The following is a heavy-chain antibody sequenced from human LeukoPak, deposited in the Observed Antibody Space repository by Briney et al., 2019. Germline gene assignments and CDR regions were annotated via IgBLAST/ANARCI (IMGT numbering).Heavy chain of an antibody. CDR2: ISYDGSNK. Sequence: GGSLRLSCAASGFTFSSYSMNWVRQAPGKGLEWVAVISYDGSNKYYADSVKGRFTISRDNSKNTLYLQMNSLRAEDTAVYYCAKVGCSSTSCSLTWYYYGMDVWGKGTTVTVSS. J-gene: IGHJ6*04. V-gene: IGHV3-30*18. CDR3: AKVGCSSTSCSLTWYYYGMDV. D-gene: IGHD2-2*01. CDR1: GFTFSSYS.